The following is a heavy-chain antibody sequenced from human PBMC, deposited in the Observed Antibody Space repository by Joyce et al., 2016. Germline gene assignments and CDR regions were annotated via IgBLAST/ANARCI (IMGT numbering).Heavy chain of an antibody. V-gene: IGHV3-30*18. CDR1: GLTLSNYG. CDR2: ISYDGIYK. J-gene: IGHJ4*02. Sequence: QVQLVESGGGVVQPGRSLRLSCAASGLTLSNYGVHWVRQAAGKGLECVAVISYDGIYKYYADSVKGGFTISRDNSKNTVFLEMNSLRTEDTAVYYCAKILTATYSSGWFLDYWGQGTLVTVSS. CDR3: AKILTATYSSGWFLDY. D-gene: IGHD6-25*01.